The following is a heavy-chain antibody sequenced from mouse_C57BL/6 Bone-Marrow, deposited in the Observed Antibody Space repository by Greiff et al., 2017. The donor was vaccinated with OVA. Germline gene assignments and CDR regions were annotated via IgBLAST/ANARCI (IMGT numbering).Heavy chain of an antibody. CDR1: GYTFTSYG. J-gene: IGHJ1*03. D-gene: IGHD1-1*01. CDR2: IYPRSGNT. Sequence: VQLQQSGAELARPGASVKLSCKASGYTFTSYGISWVKQRTGQGLEWIGEIYPRSGNTYYNEKFKGKATLTADKSSSTAYMELRSLTSEDSAVYFCASPSTVVATNWYFDVWGTGTTVTVSS. V-gene: IGHV1-81*01. CDR3: ASPSTVVATNWYFDV.